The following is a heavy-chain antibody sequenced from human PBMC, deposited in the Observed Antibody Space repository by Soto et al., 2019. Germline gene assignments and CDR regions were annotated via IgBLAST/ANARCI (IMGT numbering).Heavy chain of an antibody. J-gene: IGHJ4*02. CDR3: ARAYSGSSSYEY. CDR1: GYTFTSYY. Sequence: ASVKVSCKASGYTFTSYYMHWVEQAPGQGLEWMGIINPSGGSTNYAQKFQGRVTMTRDTSTSTVYMELSSLRSEDTAVFYCARAYSGSSSYEYWGQGTLVTVSS. V-gene: IGHV1-46*01. CDR2: INPSGGST. D-gene: IGHD1-26*01.